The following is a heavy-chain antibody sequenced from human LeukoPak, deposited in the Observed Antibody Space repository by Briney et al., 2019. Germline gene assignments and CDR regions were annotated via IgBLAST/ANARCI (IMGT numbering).Heavy chain of an antibody. CDR2: INHSGST. CDR1: GGSFSGYY. J-gene: IGHJ3*02. D-gene: IGHD3-22*01. V-gene: IGHV4-34*01. Sequence: RSSETLSLTCAVYGGSFSGYYWSWIRQPPGKGLEWIGEINHSGSTNYNPSLKSRVTISVDTSKNQFSLKLSSVTAADTAVYYCAREYYYDSSGYYAFDIWGQGTMVTVSS. CDR3: AREYYYDSSGYYAFDI.